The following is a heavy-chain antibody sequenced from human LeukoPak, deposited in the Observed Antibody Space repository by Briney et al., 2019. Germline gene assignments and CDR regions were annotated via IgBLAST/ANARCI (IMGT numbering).Heavy chain of an antibody. CDR3: AKGMEWVVVPAALDV. V-gene: IGHV3-53*01. Sequence: GGSLRLSCAASGFTVSNNFMNWVRQAPGKGLEWVSLIYSGGSTYYADSVKGRFTISRDNAKNTLYLQMNSLRPEDTALYYCAKGMEWVVVPAALDVWGQGTTVSVSS. CDR1: GFTVSNNF. CDR2: IYSGGST. D-gene: IGHD2-2*01. J-gene: IGHJ6*02.